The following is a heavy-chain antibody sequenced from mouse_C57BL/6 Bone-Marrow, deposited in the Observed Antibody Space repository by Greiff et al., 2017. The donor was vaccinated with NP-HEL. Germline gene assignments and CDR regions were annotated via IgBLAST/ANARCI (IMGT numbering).Heavy chain of an antibody. D-gene: IGHD1-1*01. CDR1: GFTFSDYY. J-gene: IGHJ1*03. Sequence: EVNLVESGGGLVQPGGSLKLSCAASGFTFSDYYMYWVRQTPEKRLEWVAYISNGGGSTYYPDTVKGRFTISRDNAKNTLYLQMSRLKSEDTAMYYCARHSGGSSYVDWYFDVWGTGTTVTVSS. CDR3: ARHSGGSSYVDWYFDV. CDR2: ISNGGGST. V-gene: IGHV5-12*01.